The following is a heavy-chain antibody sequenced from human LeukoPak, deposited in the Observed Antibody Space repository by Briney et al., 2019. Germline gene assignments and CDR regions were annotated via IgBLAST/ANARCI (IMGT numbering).Heavy chain of an antibody. J-gene: IGHJ4*02. Sequence: GGSLRLSCAASGFTFSTYSMDWVRQAPGKGLEWVSSISGSSIYIYYADSMKGRFTISRDNAKNSLYLQMNSLRAEDTAVYYCARDPPYYDSSGYYYDYWGQGTLVTVSS. CDR2: ISGSSIYI. D-gene: IGHD3-22*01. CDR3: ARDPPYYDSSGYYYDY. V-gene: IGHV3-21*01. CDR1: GFTFSTYS.